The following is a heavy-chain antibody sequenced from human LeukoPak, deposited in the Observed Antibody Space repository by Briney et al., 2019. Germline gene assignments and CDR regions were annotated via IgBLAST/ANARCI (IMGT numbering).Heavy chain of an antibody. V-gene: IGHV3-30*02. J-gene: IGHJ6*03. Sequence: PGGSLRLSCAASGFTFSSYGMHWVRQAPGKGLEWVAFIRYDGSNKYYADSVKGRFTISRDNSKNTLYLQMNSLRAEDTAVYYCAKQGGGMGRGYYMDVWGKGTTVTVSS. CDR3: AKQGGGMGRGYYMDV. CDR2: IRYDGSNK. D-gene: IGHD3-16*01. CDR1: GFTFSSYG.